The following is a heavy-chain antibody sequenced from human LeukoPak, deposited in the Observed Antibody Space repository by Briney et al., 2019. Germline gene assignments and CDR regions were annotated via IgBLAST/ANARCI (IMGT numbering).Heavy chain of an antibody. V-gene: IGHV3-21*01. J-gene: IGHJ4*02. Sequence: GDSLKISCAASGFTFSSYSMNWVRQAPGKGLEWVSSISSSSSYIYYADSVKGRFTISRDNAKNSLYLQMNSLRAEDTAVYYCARLPDPYSYGDYWGQGTLVTVSS. CDR1: GFTFSSYS. CDR3: ARLPDPYSYGDY. D-gene: IGHD5-18*01. CDR2: ISSSSSYI.